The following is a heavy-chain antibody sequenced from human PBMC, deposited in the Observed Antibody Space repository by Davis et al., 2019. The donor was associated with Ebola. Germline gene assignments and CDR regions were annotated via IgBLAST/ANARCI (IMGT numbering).Heavy chain of an antibody. CDR3: AIKGPYIAAAGTGYFQH. J-gene: IGHJ1*01. CDR2: IIPIFGTA. CDR1: GGTFSSYA. D-gene: IGHD6-13*01. Sequence: AASVNVSCKASGGTFSSYAISWVRQAPGQGLEWMGGIIPIFGTANYAQKFQGRVTITADKSTSTAYMELSSLRSEDTAVYYCAIKGPYIAAAGTGYFQHWGQGTLVTVSS. V-gene: IGHV1-69*06.